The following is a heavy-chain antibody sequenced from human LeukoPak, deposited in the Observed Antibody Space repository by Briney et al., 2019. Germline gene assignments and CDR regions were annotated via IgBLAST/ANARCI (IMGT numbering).Heavy chain of an antibody. CDR1: GGSFSGYY. Sequence: SETLSLTCAVYGGSFSGYYWSWIRQPPGKGLEWIGEINHSGSTNYNPSLKSRVTISVDTSKNQFSLKLSSVTAADTAVYYCARGRRVAAAGRNWFDPWGQGTLVTVSS. CDR2: INHSGST. V-gene: IGHV4-34*01. J-gene: IGHJ5*02. CDR3: ARGRRVAAAGRNWFDP. D-gene: IGHD6-13*01.